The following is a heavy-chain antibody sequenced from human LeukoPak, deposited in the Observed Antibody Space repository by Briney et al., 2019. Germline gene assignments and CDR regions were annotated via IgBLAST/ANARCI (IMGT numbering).Heavy chain of an antibody. Sequence: GASVKVSCKASGGTFSSYAISWVRQAPGQRLKWMGWINAGNGNTKYSQKFQGRVTITRDTSASTAYMELSSLRSEDTAVYYCARGYFDWLFDYWGQGTLVTVSS. CDR3: ARGYFDWLFDY. V-gene: IGHV1-3*01. CDR1: GGTFSSYA. J-gene: IGHJ4*02. D-gene: IGHD3-9*01. CDR2: INAGNGNT.